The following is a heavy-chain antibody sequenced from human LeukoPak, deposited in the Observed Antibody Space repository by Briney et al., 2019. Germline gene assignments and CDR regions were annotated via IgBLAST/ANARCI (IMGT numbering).Heavy chain of an antibody. J-gene: IGHJ4*02. Sequence: GRSLRLSCAVPGFAFSDYGMHWVRQAPGKGLEWLAVISYDGSNAYYADSVKGRFTISRDNSKNTLSLQMNSLRAEDTAVYYCAKSNSGWYVPPSDWGQGTLVSVSS. D-gene: IGHD6-19*01. CDR2: ISYDGSNA. CDR1: GFAFSDYG. V-gene: IGHV3-30*18. CDR3: AKSNSGWYVPPSD.